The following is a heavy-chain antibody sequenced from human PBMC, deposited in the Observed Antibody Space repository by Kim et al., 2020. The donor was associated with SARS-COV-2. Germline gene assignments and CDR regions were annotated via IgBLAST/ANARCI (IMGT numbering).Heavy chain of an antibody. CDR3: ARVTVTTSYYYYGMDV. J-gene: IGHJ6*02. CDR1: GGSISSSSYY. V-gene: IGHV4-39*01. D-gene: IGHD4-4*01. Sequence: SETLSLTCTVSGGSISSSSYYWGWIRQPPGKGLEWIGSIYYSGSTYYNPSLKSRVTISVDTSKNQFSLKLSSVTAADTAVYYCARVTVTTSYYYYGMDVWGQGTTVTVSS. CDR2: IYYSGST.